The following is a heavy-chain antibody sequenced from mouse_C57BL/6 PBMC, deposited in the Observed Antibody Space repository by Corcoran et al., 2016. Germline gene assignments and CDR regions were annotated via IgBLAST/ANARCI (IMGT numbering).Heavy chain of an antibody. Sequence: QIQLVQSGPELKKPGETVKISCKASGYTFTTYGMSWVKQAPGKGLKWMGWINTYSGVPTYADDFKGRFAFSLETSASTAYLQINNLKNEDTATYCCARGPLREWYFDVWGTGTTVTVSS. CDR2: INTYSGVP. V-gene: IGHV9-3*01. CDR3: ARGPLREWYFDV. J-gene: IGHJ1*03. CDR1: GYTFTTYG. D-gene: IGHD1-1*01.